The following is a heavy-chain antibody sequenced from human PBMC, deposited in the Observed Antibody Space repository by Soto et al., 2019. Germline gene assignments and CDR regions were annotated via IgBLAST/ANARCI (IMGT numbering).Heavy chain of an antibody. V-gene: IGHV3-15*07. CDR2: VKAKSAGETI. J-gene: IGHJ4*02. Sequence: EVQLLESGGGLVEPGGSLRVSCAVSGIIFSNAWMNWVRQAPGEGLEWVGRVKAKSAGETIDYAAPVKGRFTISRDDSENTLYLEMNSLKIEDTAVYYCTADLVGLSRIIDYWGQGTLVTVSS. CDR1: GIIFSNAW. CDR3: TADLVGLSRIIDY. D-gene: IGHD2-2*01.